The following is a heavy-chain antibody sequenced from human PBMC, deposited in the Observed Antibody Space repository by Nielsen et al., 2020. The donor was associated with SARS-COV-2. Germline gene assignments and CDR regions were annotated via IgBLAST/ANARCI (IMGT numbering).Heavy chain of an antibody. CDR1: GFTFSSYS. D-gene: IGHD3-9*01. Sequence: GESLKISCAASGFTFSSYSMNWVRQAPGKGLEWVSSISSSSSYIYYADSVKGRFTISRDNAKNSLYLQMNSLRAEDTAVHYCARALKLRYFDWLAFDYWGQGTLVTVSS. CDR3: ARALKLRYFDWLAFDY. CDR2: ISSSSSYI. V-gene: IGHV3-21*04. J-gene: IGHJ4*02.